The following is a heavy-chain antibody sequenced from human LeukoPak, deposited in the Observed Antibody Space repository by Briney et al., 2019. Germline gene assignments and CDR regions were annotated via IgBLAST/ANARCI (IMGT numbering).Heavy chain of an antibody. V-gene: IGHV1-69*05. CDR1: GGTFSSYA. D-gene: IGHD5-18*01. J-gene: IGHJ4*02. CDR2: INPIFGTA. CDR3: AREVDTAMVRLLDY. Sequence: GASVKVSCKASGGTFSSYAISWVRQAPGQGLEWMGRINPIFGTANYAQKFQGRVTITTDESTSTAYMELSSLRSEDTAVYYCAREVDTAMVRLLDYWGQGTLVTVSS.